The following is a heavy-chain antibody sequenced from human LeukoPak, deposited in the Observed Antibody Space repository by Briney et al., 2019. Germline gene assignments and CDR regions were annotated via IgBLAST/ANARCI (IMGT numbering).Heavy chain of an antibody. CDR1: GFTFSSYS. Sequence: PGGSLRLSCVASGFTFSSYSMNWVRQAPGKGLEWVAYISISSSTIYYADSVKGRFTISRDNAKNTLYLQMNSLRAEDTAVYYCARFNSGRDAFDIWGQGTMVTVSS. V-gene: IGHV3-48*04. CDR2: ISISSSTI. J-gene: IGHJ3*02. D-gene: IGHD6-25*01. CDR3: ARFNSGRDAFDI.